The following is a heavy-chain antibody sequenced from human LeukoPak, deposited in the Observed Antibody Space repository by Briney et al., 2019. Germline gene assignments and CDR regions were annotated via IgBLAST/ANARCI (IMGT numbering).Heavy chain of an antibody. CDR2: INQDGSEK. CDR1: GSTFSSYW. Sequence: GGSLRLSCAASGSTFSSYWMSWVRQAPGKGLEWVAHINQDGSEKYYVDSVKGRFTISRDNAKNSLYLQMNSLRAEDTAVYYCARDLVCYSSGCPPFDYWGQGTLVTVSS. D-gene: IGHD6-19*01. V-gene: IGHV3-7*01. J-gene: IGHJ4*02. CDR3: ARDLVCYSSGCPPFDY.